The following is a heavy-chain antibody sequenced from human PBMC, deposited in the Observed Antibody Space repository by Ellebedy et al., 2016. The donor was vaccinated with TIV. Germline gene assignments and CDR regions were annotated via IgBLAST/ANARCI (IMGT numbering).Heavy chain of an antibody. J-gene: IGHJ4*02. CDR3: AGDGSNFLFEY. CDR2: ISYDGSNK. V-gene: IGHV3-30-3*01. Sequence: GESLKISCAASGFTFSSSAMHWVRQAPGKGLEWVAVISYDGSNKYYADSVKGRFPISRDNSKNTLYLQMNSLRAKDTAVYYCAGDGSNFLFEYWGQGTLVIVSS. D-gene: IGHD5-24*01. CDR1: GFTFSSSA.